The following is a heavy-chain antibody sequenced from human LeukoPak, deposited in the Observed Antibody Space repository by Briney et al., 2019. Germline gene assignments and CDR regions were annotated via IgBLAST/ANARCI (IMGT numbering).Heavy chain of an antibody. J-gene: IGHJ4*02. Sequence: PGGSLRLSCAASGFTFSSYAMSWVRQAPGKGLEWVSAISGSGGSTYYADSVKGRFTISRDNSKNTLYLQMNSLRAEDTAVYYCAKALGYCSGGSCYSGYWGQGTLVTVSS. CDR3: AKALGYCSGGSCYSGY. D-gene: IGHD2-15*01. CDR1: GFTFSSYA. V-gene: IGHV3-23*01. CDR2: ISGSGGST.